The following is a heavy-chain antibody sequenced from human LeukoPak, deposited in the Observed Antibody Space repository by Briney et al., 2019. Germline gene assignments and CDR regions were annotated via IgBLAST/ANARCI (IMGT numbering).Heavy chain of an antibody. CDR2: ISGSGGST. V-gene: IGHV3-23*01. D-gene: IGHD2-15*01. CDR1: GFTFRSYA. CDR3: AKRYCSGGSCY. Sequence: PGGPLRLSCAASGFTFRSYAMSWLRQAPGKGLEWVSAISGSGGSTYYADSVKGRFTISRDNSKNTLYLQMNSLRAEDTAVYYCAKRYCSGGSCYWGQGTLVTVSS. J-gene: IGHJ4*02.